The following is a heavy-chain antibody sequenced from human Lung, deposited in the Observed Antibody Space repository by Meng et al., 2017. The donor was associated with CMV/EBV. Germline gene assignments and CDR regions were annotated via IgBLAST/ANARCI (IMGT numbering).Heavy chain of an antibody. J-gene: IGHJ6*02. CDR2: ISSSSSFI. Sequence: GGSLRLSCAASGFTFSVYSMIWVRQAPGEGLEWVSTISSSSSFISYVDSVKGRFTISRDNAENSLYLHMNGLRAEDTAVYFCARESSGSFGLDVWGQGATVTVSS. V-gene: IGHV3-21*01. CDR3: ARESSGSFGLDV. D-gene: IGHD3-22*01. CDR1: GFTFSVYS.